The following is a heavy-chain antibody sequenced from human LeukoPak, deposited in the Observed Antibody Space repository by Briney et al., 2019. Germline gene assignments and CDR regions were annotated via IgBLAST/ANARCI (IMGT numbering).Heavy chain of an antibody. Sequence: GGSLRLSCAASGFTFSSYAMHWVRQAPGKGLEWVAVISYDGSNKYYADSVKGRFTISRDKTKNTLYLQMNSLRAEDTAVYYCAKSAYYDASGYYREYYFDYWGQGTLVTVSS. D-gene: IGHD3-22*01. CDR1: GFTFSSYA. V-gene: IGHV3-30-3*02. CDR2: ISYDGSNK. CDR3: AKSAYYDASGYYREYYFDY. J-gene: IGHJ4*02.